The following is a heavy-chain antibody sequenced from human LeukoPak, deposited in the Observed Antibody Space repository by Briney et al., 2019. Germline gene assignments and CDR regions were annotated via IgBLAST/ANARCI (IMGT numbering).Heavy chain of an antibody. CDR2: IYYSGST. CDR1: GGSISSYY. J-gene: IGHJ4*02. Sequence: SSETLSLTCTVSGGSISSYYWSWIRQPPGKGLEWIGYIYYSGSTNYNPSLKSRVTISVDTSKDQFSLKLSSVTAADTAVYYCARTYSSSWYSVDYWGQGTLVTVSS. V-gene: IGHV4-59*01. CDR3: ARTYSSSWYSVDY. D-gene: IGHD6-13*01.